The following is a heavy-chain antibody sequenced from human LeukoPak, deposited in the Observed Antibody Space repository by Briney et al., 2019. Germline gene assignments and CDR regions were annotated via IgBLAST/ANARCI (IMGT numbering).Heavy chain of an antibody. CDR3: ARVVGRFLSSVASHVYYYMDV. D-gene: IGHD3-3*01. CDR1: GFTFDDYA. V-gene: IGHV3-9*01. Sequence: PGRSLRLSCAASGFTFDDYAMHWVRQAPGKGLEWVSGISWNSGSIGYADSVKGRFTISRDNAKNSLYLQMNSLRAEDTALYYCARVVGRFLSSVASHVYYYMDVWGKGTTVTVSS. CDR2: ISWNSGSI. J-gene: IGHJ6*03.